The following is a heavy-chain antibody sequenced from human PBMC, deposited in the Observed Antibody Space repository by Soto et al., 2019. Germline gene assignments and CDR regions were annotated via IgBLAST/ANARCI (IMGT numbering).Heavy chain of an antibody. J-gene: IGHJ4*02. CDR3: AKEGRYSSSRGYFDY. V-gene: IGHV3-23*01. D-gene: IGHD6-13*01. Sequence: EVQLLESGGGLVQPGGSLRLSCAASGFTFSSYGMSWVRQAPGKGLEWVSGISGSGGSTYYADSVKGRFTISRDNPKNTLYRQMNRLRAEDTAVYYCAKEGRYSSSRGYFDYWGQGTLVTVSS. CDR1: GFTFSSYG. CDR2: ISGSGGST.